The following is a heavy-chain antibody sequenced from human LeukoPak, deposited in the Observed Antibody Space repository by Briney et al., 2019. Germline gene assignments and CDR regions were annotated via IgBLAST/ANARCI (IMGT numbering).Heavy chain of an antibody. CDR2: ISASASTT. J-gene: IGHJ4*02. CDR3: ARNSAMYNNSPLDY. D-gene: IGHD6-13*01. CDR1: GFTFSSYA. Sequence: GGSLRLSCAASGFTFSSYAMSWVRQAPGKGQEWVSVISASASTTYSADSVKGRFTISRDNSKNTLYLQMNSLRADDTAVYYCARNSAMYNNSPLDYWGQGTLVTVSS. V-gene: IGHV3-23*01.